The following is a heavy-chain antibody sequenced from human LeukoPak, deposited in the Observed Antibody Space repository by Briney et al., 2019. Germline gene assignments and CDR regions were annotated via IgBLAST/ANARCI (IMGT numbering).Heavy chain of an antibody. Sequence: SGPTLVKPTQTLTLTCTFSGFSLSTSGVGVGWVRQPPGKALEWLALIYWNDDKRYSPSLKSRLTITKDTSKNQVVLTMTNMDPVDTATYYCAHSPYQPLLPAVFDPWGQGTLVTVSS. CDR1: GFSLSTSGVG. J-gene: IGHJ5*02. V-gene: IGHV2-5*01. CDR3: AHSPYQPLLPAVFDP. CDR2: IYWNDDK. D-gene: IGHD2-2*01.